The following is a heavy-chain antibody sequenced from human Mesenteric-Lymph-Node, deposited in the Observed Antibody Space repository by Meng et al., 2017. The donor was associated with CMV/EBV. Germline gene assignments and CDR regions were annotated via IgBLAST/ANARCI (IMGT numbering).Heavy chain of an antibody. CDR3: ARLGEMASN. J-gene: IGHJ4*02. Sequence: LSSSASGFTFSNYSMHWVRQASGKGLEWVGRIRSKPNSYATAYAASVKGRFTISRDDSKNTAYLQMDSLKTEDTAVYYCARLGEMASNWGQGTLVTVSS. CDR2: IRSKPNSYAT. D-gene: IGHD5-24*01. CDR1: GFTFSNYS. V-gene: IGHV3-73*01.